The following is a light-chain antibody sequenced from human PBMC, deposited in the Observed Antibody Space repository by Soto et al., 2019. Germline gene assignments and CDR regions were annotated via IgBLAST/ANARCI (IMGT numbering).Light chain of an antibody. Sequence: EIVMTQSPATLSVSPWGRATLSCRASQSISDTLAWYQQKPGQAPRLLIYSASRRATGFPARFSGSGSGTDFTLTISRLEPEDFAVYYCQQYGSSRKLTFGGGTKVDIK. J-gene: IGKJ4*01. CDR3: QQYGSSRKLT. CDR1: QSISDT. CDR2: SAS. V-gene: IGKV3-20*01.